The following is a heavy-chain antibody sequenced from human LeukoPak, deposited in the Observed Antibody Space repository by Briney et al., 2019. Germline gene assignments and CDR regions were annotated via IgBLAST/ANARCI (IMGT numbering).Heavy chain of an antibody. CDR3: ARGITMVRGAYFDY. V-gene: IGHV4-4*07. Sequence: PSETLSLTCTVSGASISGYYWNWIRQPAGKGLEWIGRTGATNYNPSLKSRVTMSVDTSRNQLSLTLISVTAADTAVYYCARGITMVRGAYFDYWGQGTLVTISS. CDR2: TGAT. D-gene: IGHD3-10*01. J-gene: IGHJ4*02. CDR1: GASISGYY.